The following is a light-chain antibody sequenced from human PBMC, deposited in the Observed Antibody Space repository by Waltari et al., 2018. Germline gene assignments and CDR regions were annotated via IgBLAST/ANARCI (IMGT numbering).Light chain of an antibody. V-gene: IGLV2-14*01. J-gene: IGLJ3*02. Sequence: QSALTQPASVSGSPGQSITISCTGTSSDIGGYDYVSWYQQHPGKAPKVMIYEVNNRPSGVSNRFSGSKSANTASLTISGLQAEDEADYYCSSYTSRSTPWVFGGGTKLTVL. CDR2: EVN. CDR1: SSDIGGYDY. CDR3: SSYTSRSTPWV.